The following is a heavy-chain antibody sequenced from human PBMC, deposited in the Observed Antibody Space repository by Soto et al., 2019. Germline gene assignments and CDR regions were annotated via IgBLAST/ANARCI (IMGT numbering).Heavy chain of an antibody. CDR3: ARDSAYYYASGSYPYYYGMDV. J-gene: IGHJ6*02. CDR2: IIPIFGTG. D-gene: IGHD3-10*01. CDR1: GGTFSSYA. Sequence: SVKVSCKASGGTFSSYAISWVLQAPGQGLEWMGGIIPIFGTGNYAQKFQGRVTITADESTSTAYMELSSLRSEDTAVYYCARDSAYYYASGSYPYYYGMDVWGQGTTVTVSS. V-gene: IGHV1-69*13.